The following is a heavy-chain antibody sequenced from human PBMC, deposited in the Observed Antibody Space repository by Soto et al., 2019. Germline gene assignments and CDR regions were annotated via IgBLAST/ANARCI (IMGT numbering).Heavy chain of an antibody. D-gene: IGHD4-17*01. Sequence: PSETLSLTCAVSGYSISSGYYWGWIRQPPGKGLEWIGSIYHSGSTYYNPSLKSRVTISVDTSKNQFSLKLSSVTAADTAVYYCARADYGDYYFYYGMDVWGQGTTVTVS. V-gene: IGHV4-38-2*01. J-gene: IGHJ6*02. CDR1: GYSISSGYY. CDR2: IYHSGST. CDR3: ARADYGDYYFYYGMDV.